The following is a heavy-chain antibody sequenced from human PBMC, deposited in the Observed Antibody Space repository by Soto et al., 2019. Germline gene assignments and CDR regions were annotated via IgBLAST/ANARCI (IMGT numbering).Heavy chain of an antibody. CDR3: AKEVATVTTCYYYGMDV. CDR1: GFTFSSYG. CDR2: ISYDGSNK. V-gene: IGHV3-30*18. Sequence: QVQLVESGGGVVQPGRSLRLSCAASGFTFSSYGMHWVRQAPGKGLEWVAVISYDGSNKYYADSVKGRFTISRDNSKNTLYLQLNSLRAEDTAVYYCAKEVATVTTCYYYGMDVWGQGTTVTVSS. D-gene: IGHD4-17*01. J-gene: IGHJ6*02.